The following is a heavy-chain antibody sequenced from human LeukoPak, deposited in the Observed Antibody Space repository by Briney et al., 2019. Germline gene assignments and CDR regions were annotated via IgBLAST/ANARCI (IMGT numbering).Heavy chain of an antibody. J-gene: IGHJ6*02. CDR1: GFTFSSYSM. Sequence: GSLRLSCAASGFTFSSYSMNWVRQPPGKGLEWIGEIYHSGSTNYNPSLKSRVTISVDKSKNQFSLKLSSVTAADTAVYYCEGSSTGSDYGMDVWGQGTTVTVSS. CDR3: EGSSTGSDYGMDV. V-gene: IGHV4-4*02. CDR2: IYHSGST. D-gene: IGHD2-2*01.